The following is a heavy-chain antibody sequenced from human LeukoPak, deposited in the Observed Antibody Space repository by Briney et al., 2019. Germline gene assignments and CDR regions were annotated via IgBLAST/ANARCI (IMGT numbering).Heavy chain of an antibody. J-gene: IGHJ4*02. Sequence: GGSLRLSCAASGFTFSTYSMNWVRQAPGKGLEWVSYIDSSSSTIYYADSVKGRFTISRDNAKNSLYLQMNSLRAEDTAVYYCATPFDYWGQGTLVTVSS. V-gene: IGHV3-48*01. CDR3: ATPFDY. CDR1: GFTFSTYS. CDR2: IDSSSSTI.